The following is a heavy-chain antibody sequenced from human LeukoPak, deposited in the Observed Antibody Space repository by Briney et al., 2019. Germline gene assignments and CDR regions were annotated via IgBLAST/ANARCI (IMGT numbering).Heavy chain of an antibody. Sequence: GGSLRLSCAASGFTFESYSMHWVRQPPGKGMEWVAVISHDGNKKYYGDSVKGRFNISRDNSKKSVYLQMNSLRPEDAAVYYCAIDRAYGDWNPPETFFDSWGEGTLVTVSS. CDR1: GFTFESYS. V-gene: IGHV3-30*03. CDR3: AIDRAYGDWNPPETFFDS. D-gene: IGHD4-17*01. J-gene: IGHJ5*01. CDR2: ISHDGNKK.